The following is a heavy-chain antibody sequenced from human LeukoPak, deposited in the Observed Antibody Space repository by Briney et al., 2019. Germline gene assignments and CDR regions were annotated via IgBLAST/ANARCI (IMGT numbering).Heavy chain of an antibody. CDR3: ARAQYYSDSTGYYYLHY. CDR2: ISSSSSTI. CDR1: GFTFGSYW. V-gene: IGHV3-48*01. J-gene: IGHJ4*02. Sequence: GGSLRLSCAASGFTFGSYWMHWVRQAPGKGLEWVSYISSSSSTIYYADSVKGRFTISRDNAKNSLYLQTNSLRAEDTAVYYCARAQYYSDSTGYYYLHYWGQGTLVTVSS. D-gene: IGHD3-22*01.